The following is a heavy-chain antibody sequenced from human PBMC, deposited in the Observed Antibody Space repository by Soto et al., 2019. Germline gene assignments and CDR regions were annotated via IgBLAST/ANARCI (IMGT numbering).Heavy chain of an antibody. J-gene: IGHJ6*03. CDR2: IYYSGST. CDR3: ARHTGFWQHGIYYYYYMDV. CDR1: GGSISSGGYY. Sequence: PSETLSLTCTVSGGSISSGGYYWSWIRQHPGKGLEWIGYIYYSGSTNYNPSLKSRVTISVDTSKNQFSLKLSSVTAADTAVYYCARHTGFWQHGIYYYYYMDVWGKGTTVTVSS. D-gene: IGHD3-3*01. V-gene: IGHV4-61*08.